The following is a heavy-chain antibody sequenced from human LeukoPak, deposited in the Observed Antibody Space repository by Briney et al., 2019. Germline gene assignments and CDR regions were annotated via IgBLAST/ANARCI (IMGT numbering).Heavy chain of an antibody. CDR3: ARDAGFGERNNWFDP. CDR2: IYYSGST. Sequence: SETLSLTCTVSGGSISSGGYYWSWIRQHPGKGLEWIGYIYYSGSTYYNPSLKRRVTISVDTSKNQFSLKLSSVTAADTAVYYCARDAGFGERNNWFDPWGQGTLVTVSS. V-gene: IGHV4-31*03. J-gene: IGHJ5*02. CDR1: GGSISSGGYY. D-gene: IGHD3-10*01.